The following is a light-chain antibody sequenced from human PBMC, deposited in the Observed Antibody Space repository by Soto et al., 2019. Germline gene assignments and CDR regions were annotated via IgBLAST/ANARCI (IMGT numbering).Light chain of an antibody. Sequence: DIQMTQSPSTLSASVGDRVTITCRASQSIRVWLAWYQQKAGKAPNLLIYKASRLESGVPSRFSGSGSETEFTLTISGLQAGDSATYYCQRYNSYSPTFGQGTKVEVK. V-gene: IGKV1-5*03. CDR2: KAS. J-gene: IGKJ1*01. CDR3: QRYNSYSPT. CDR1: QSIRVW.